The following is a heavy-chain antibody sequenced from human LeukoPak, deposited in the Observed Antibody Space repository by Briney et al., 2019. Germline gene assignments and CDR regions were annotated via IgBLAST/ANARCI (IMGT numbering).Heavy chain of an antibody. CDR2: IYSGGTR. Sequence: GGSLRLSCAASAFTVSSNYMTWVRQAPGKGLEWVSVIYSGGTRYYADSVTGRFTISRDNSKNTLYLQMNTLRAEDTAVYYCAMLISVAGTGAFDTWGQGTMVTVSS. D-gene: IGHD6-19*01. CDR3: AMLISVAGTGAFDT. V-gene: IGHV3-66*01. J-gene: IGHJ3*02. CDR1: AFTVSSNY.